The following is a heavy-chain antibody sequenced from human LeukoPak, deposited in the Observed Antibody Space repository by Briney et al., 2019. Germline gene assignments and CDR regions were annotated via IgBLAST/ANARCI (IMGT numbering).Heavy chain of an antibody. CDR1: GFTFSSHG. V-gene: IGHV3-23*01. CDR2: ISPSGGIT. D-gene: IGHD3-16*01. CDR3: AKDDAWGRYNH. Sequence: GGSLRLSCAASGFTFSSHGMNWVRQAPGKGLEWVSGISPSGGITYYTDSVKGRFTISRDNSKNTVSLQMNSLRGEDTAVYYCAKDDAWGRYNHWGLGTLVTVSS. J-gene: IGHJ1*01.